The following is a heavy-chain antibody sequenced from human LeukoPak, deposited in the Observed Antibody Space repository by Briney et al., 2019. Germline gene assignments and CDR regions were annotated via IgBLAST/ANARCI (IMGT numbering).Heavy chain of an antibody. CDR3: ARGTSGYYQTNWFDP. J-gene: IGHJ5*02. V-gene: IGHV4-59*01. Sequence: SETLSLTCTVSGGSISSYYWSWIRQPPGKGLEWIGYIYYSGSTNYNPSLKSRVTISVDTSKNQFSLKLSSVTAADTAVYYCARGTSGYYQTNWFDPWGQGTLVTVSS. CDR1: GGSISSYY. D-gene: IGHD3-22*01. CDR2: IYYSGST.